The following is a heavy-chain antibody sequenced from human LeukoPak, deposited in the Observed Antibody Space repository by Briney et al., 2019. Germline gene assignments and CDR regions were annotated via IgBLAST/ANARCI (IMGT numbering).Heavy chain of an antibody. CDR2: ISWNSGSI. CDR3: AKGTGRYWTFFDY. D-gene: IGHD1-26*01. V-gene: IGHV3-9*01. CDR1: GFTFYDYA. Sequence: GGSLRLSCAASGFTFYDYAMHWVRQGPEKGLEWVSGISWNSGSIDYAESVKGRFTISRDNAKNSLYLQMNSLRPEDTAFYYCAKGTGRYWTFFDYWGRGTLVTVSS. J-gene: IGHJ4*02.